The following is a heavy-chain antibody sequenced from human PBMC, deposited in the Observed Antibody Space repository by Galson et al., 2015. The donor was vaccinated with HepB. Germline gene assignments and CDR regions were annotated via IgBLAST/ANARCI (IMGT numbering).Heavy chain of an antibody. CDR3: AREITNSGSQGWFDP. D-gene: IGHD1-14*01. CDR1: GCSFNKFA. Sequence: SVKVSCKASGCSFNKFALNWVRQAPGQGLEWMGWINTNTGNPTYAQAFTGRFVISLDTSVSTTYLQINSLKVEDTAVYYCAREITNSGSQGWFDPWGQGTLVTVSS. V-gene: IGHV7-4-1*02. CDR2: INTNTGNP. J-gene: IGHJ5*02.